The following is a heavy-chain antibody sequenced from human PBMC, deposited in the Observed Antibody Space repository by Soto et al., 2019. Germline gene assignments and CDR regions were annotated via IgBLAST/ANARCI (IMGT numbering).Heavy chain of an antibody. D-gene: IGHD6-6*01. CDR3: ARDLYEGQLASYYYGMDV. J-gene: IGHJ6*02. Sequence: ASVKVSCKASGYTFTGYYMHWVRQAPGQGLEWMGWINPNSGGTNYAQKFQGWVTMTRDTSISTAYMELSRLRSDDTAVDYWARDLYEGQLASYYYGMDVWGQGTTVTVSS. V-gene: IGHV1-2*04. CDR1: GYTFTGYY. CDR2: INPNSGGT.